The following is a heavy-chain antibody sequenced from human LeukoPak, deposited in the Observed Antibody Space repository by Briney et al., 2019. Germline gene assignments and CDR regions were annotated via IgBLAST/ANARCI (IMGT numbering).Heavy chain of an antibody. CDR1: GFTFSSYS. D-gene: IGHD3-9*01. CDR3: RRDTYDILTGPDAFDI. V-gene: IGHV3-30*03. CDR2: ISYDGSNK. Sequence: GGSLRLSCAASGFTFSSYSMNWVRQAPGKGLEWVAVISYDGSNKYYADSVKGRFTISRDNSKNTLYLQMNSLRAEDTAVYYCRRDTYDILTGPDAFDIWGQGTMVTVSS. J-gene: IGHJ3*02.